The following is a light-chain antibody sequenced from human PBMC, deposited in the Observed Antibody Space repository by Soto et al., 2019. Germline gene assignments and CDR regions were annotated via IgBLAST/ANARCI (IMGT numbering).Light chain of an antibody. V-gene: IGKV1-5*01. CDR3: LQSSRYPWT. Sequence: DIQMTQSPSTLSASVGDRVTITCRASQTIGSWLAWYQQKPGTAPKLLIYDASTLESGVPSRFSGSGSGTEFTLTINSLQPEDVATYYCLQSSRYPWTFGQGTKVAIK. CDR2: DAS. J-gene: IGKJ1*01. CDR1: QTIGSW.